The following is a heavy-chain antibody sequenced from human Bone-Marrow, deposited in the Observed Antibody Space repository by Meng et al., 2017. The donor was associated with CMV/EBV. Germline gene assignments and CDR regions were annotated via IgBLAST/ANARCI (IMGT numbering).Heavy chain of an antibody. J-gene: IGHJ5*02. D-gene: IGHD1-7*01. V-gene: IGHV4-30-4*08. Sequence: SETLSLTCTVSGGSISSGDYYWSWIRQPPGKGLEWIGYIYYSGSTYYNPSLKSRVTISVDTSKNQFSLKRSSVTAADTAVYYCARYSTLLELSEQVGDNWFDPWGQGTLVTVSS. CDR3: ARYSTLLELSEQVGDNWFDP. CDR1: GGSISSGDYY. CDR2: IYYSGST.